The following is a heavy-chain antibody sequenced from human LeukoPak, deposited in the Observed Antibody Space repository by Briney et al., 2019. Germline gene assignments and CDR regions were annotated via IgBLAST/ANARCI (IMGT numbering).Heavy chain of an antibody. CDR1: GGSISRGGYS. CDR2: IYYSGST. V-gene: IGHV4-61*08. CDR3: ARGHLWFGDV. J-gene: IGHJ6*02. D-gene: IGHD3-10*01. Sequence: SETLSLTCAVSGGSISRGGYSWRWIRQPPGKGLARIGYIYYSGSTNYNPSLKSRVTISVDTSKNQFSLKLSSVTAADTAVYYCARGHLWFGDVWGQGTTVTVSS.